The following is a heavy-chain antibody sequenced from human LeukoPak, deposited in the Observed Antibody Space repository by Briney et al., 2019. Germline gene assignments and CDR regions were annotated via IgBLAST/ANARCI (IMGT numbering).Heavy chain of an antibody. J-gene: IGHJ6*02. CDR2: ISSSSSYI. V-gene: IGHV3-21*01. Sequence: GGSLRLSCAASGFTFGSYSMNWVRQAPGKGLEWVSSISSSSSYIYYADSVKGRFTISRDNAKNSLYLQMNSLRAEDTAVYYCARGMEQWLPYYYYGMDVWGQGTTVTVSS. CDR3: ARGMEQWLPYYYYGMDV. CDR1: GFTFGSYS. D-gene: IGHD6-19*01.